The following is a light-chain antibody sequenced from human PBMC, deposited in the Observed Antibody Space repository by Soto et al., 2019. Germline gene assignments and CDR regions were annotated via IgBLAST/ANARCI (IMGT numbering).Light chain of an antibody. CDR3: QQLNSYLFT. J-gene: IGKJ5*01. CDR2: GIS. CDR1: QSVSSNY. Sequence: EIVLTQSPGTLSLSPGERATLSCRASQSVSSNYFAWYQQRPGQAPRLLIYGISSRATGIPDRFSGSGSGTDFTLTISRLEPEDFASYYCQQLNSYLFTFGQGRRLAIK. V-gene: IGKV3-20*01.